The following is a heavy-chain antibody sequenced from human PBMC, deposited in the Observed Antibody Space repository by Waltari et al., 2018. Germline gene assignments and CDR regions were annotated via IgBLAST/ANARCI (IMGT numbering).Heavy chain of an antibody. CDR3: ARGERNWYFDL. CDR2: ISSSSSYI. Sequence: EVQLVESGGGLVKPGGSLRLSFAASGFPFRSHSMNLVGQAPGKGLEWVSSISSSSSYIYYADSVKGRFTISRDNAKNSLYLQMNSLRAEDTAVYYCARGERNWYFDLWGRGTLVTVSS. J-gene: IGHJ2*01. CDR1: GFPFRSHS. V-gene: IGHV3-21*01.